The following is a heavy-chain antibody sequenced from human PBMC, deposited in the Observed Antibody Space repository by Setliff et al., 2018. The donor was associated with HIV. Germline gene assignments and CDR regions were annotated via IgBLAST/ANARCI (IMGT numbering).Heavy chain of an antibody. D-gene: IGHD3-16*01. CDR3: TRAFPPMIPAAFDI. CDR2: INPSDGIP. J-gene: IGHJ3*02. Sequence: RASVKVSCKASGLSFSRHYMHWVRQAPGEGLEWVAMINPSDGIPSYAQKFQDRVVVTRDTSRSIVYMELSSLLSEDTAVYFCTRAFPPMIPAAFDIWGLGTLVTVSS. CDR1: GLSFSRHY. V-gene: IGHV1-46*01.